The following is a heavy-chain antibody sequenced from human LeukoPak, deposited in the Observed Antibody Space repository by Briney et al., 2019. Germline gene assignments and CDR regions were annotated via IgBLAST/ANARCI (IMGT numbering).Heavy chain of an antibody. V-gene: IGHV1-2*02. Sequence: GASVKVSCKASGYTFTGYYMHWVRQAPGQGLEWMGWVTPKNGDTSYTPKFQGRVTMTRDTSISTAHMELSRLTSDDTAIYYCAREIVHSGGDCWGQGTLVIVSS. D-gene: IGHD1-26*01. CDR1: GYTFTGYY. J-gene: IGHJ4*02. CDR2: VTPKNGDT. CDR3: AREIVHSGGDC.